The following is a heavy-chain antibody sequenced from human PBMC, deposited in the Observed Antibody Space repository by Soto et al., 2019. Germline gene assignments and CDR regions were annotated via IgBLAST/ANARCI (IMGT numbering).Heavy chain of an antibody. CDR2: INHSGST. D-gene: IGHD6-6*01. CDR3: AREKRGGIAARPYYYYYMDV. V-gene: IGHV4-34*01. Sequence: QVQLQQWGAGLLKPSETLSLTCAVYGGSFSGYYWSWIRQPPGKGLEWIGAINHSGSTNYNPSLKSRVTISVDTSKNQFSLKLSSVTAADTAVYYCAREKRGGIAARPYYYYYMDVWGKGTTVTVSS. CDR1: GGSFSGYY. J-gene: IGHJ6*03.